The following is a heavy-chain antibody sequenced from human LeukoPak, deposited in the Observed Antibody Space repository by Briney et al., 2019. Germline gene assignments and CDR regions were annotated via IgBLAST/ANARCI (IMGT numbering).Heavy chain of an antibody. CDR3: ARGGSYYDY. CDR1: GDSISTSSW. Sequence: SETLSLTCAVSGDSISTSSWWSWVRQPPGKGLEWIGEIYHSGSTNYNPSLKSRVTISVEKSKNQFSLKLNSVTAADTAVYYCARGGSYYDYWGQGTLVTVSS. D-gene: IGHD3-16*01. CDR2: IYHSGST. V-gene: IGHV4-4*02. J-gene: IGHJ4*02.